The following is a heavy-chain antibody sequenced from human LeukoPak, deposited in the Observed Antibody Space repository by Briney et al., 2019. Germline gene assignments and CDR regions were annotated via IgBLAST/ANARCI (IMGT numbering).Heavy chain of an antibody. CDR1: GFPFSSYA. J-gene: IGHJ5*02. V-gene: IGHV3-23*01. Sequence: PGGSLELSCAASGFPFSSYAISRVRPAPGKGLEGVSAIGGGGTNTYYAESVKGRFTISRDNSKNTVYLQMRAQDTAVYYCANSRGYGSGNLWGQGTLVTVSS. CDR3: ANSRGYGSGNL. D-gene: IGHD3-10*01. CDR2: IGGGGTNT.